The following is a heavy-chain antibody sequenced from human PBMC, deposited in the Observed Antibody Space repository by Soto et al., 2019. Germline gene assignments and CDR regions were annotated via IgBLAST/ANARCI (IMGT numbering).Heavy chain of an antibody. CDR1: VDSISSSTYY. D-gene: IGHD3-16*01. V-gene: IGHV4-39*01. CDR3: ARSTYHNWFDP. Sequence: PSETLSLTCTVSVDSISSSTYYWGWVRQSPGKGLEWIGSIYYSGSTYYNPSLKSRVTISVDTSKSQFSLKLSSVTAADTAVYYCARSTYHNWFDPWGQGTLVTVSS. CDR2: IYYSGST. J-gene: IGHJ5*02.